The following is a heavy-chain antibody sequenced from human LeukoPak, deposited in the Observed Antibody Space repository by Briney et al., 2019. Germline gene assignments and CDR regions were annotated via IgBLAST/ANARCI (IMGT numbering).Heavy chain of an antibody. CDR3: ARDGPVPATADAFDI. Sequence: GESLKISCKGSGYDFSTYWIGWVRQMPGQGLEWMGIIYPGDSDTRNSPSLQGQVTISGDKYISTVYLQWSSLQASDTAMYYCARDGPVPATADAFDIWGQGTMVTVSS. J-gene: IGHJ3*02. D-gene: IGHD2-2*01. V-gene: IGHV5-51*01. CDR2: IYPGDSDT. CDR1: GYDFSTYW.